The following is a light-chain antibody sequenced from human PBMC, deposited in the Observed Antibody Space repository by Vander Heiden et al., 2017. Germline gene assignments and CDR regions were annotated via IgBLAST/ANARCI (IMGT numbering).Light chain of an antibody. CDR2: AAS. CDR1: QSISSY. J-gene: IGKJ1*01. Sequence: DSQLTQSPSSLSASVGDRVTITCRASQSISSYLNWYQQKPGKAPKLLIYAASSLQSGVPSRFSGSGSGTEFTLTISSLQPEDFATYYCQQSYRTLWTFGQGTKVEIK. V-gene: IGKV1-39*01. CDR3: QQSYRTLWT.